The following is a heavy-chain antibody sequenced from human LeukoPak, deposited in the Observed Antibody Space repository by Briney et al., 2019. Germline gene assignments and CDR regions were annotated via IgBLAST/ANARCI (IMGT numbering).Heavy chain of an antibody. CDR3: AKDRIGVAGTIGDY. V-gene: IGHV3-23*01. D-gene: IGHD6-19*01. CDR2: ISGSGGST. CDR1: AFTFSSYA. Sequence: GGSLRLSSAASAFTFSSYAMSSVRQAPRKGLGWVSAISGSGGSTYYADSVKGRFTISRDNSKNTLYLQMNSLRAEDTAVYYCAKDRIGVAGTIGDYWGQGTLVTVSS. J-gene: IGHJ4*02.